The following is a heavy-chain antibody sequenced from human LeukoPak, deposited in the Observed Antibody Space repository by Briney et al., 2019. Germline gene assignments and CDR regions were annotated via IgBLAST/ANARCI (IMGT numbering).Heavy chain of an antibody. CDR3: ASPRLVHGGNSDWYFDL. V-gene: IGHV1-69*04. J-gene: IGHJ2*01. CDR1: GGTFSSYA. Sequence: GASVKVSCKASGGTFSSYAISWVRQAPGQGLEWMGRIIPILGIANYAQKFQGRVTITADKSTSTAYMELSSLRSEDTAVYYCASPRLVHGGNSDWYFDLWGRGTLVTVSS. D-gene: IGHD2-21*02. CDR2: IIPILGIA.